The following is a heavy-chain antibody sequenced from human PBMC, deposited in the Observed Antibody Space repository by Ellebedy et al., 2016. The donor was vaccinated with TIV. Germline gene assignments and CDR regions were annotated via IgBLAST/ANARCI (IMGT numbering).Heavy chain of an antibody. CDR1: GFTFSSYW. CDR3: ARVTVTTFHDAIDI. D-gene: IGHD4-17*01. J-gene: IGHJ3*02. V-gene: IGHV3-74*01. CDR2: INSDGSST. Sequence: GESLKISCAASGFTFSSYWMHWVRQAPGKGLVWVSRINSDGSSTSYADSVKGRFTISRDNAKNTLYLQMNSLRAEDTAVYYCARVTVTTFHDAIDIWGQGTMVTVSS.